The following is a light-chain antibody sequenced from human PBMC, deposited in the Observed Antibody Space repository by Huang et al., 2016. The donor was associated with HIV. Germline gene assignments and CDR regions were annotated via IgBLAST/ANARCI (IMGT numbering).Light chain of an antibody. V-gene: IGKV1-33*01. Sequence: DIQMTHSPSSLSASVGDRVTFTCQASQDISNYLNWYQQKPGKAPKLLIYDASNLETGVSSRFSGSGSGTDFTFTISSLQPEDIATYYCQHYDNLRTFGQGTKVEIK. CDR3: QHYDNLRT. CDR2: DAS. CDR1: QDISNY. J-gene: IGKJ1*01.